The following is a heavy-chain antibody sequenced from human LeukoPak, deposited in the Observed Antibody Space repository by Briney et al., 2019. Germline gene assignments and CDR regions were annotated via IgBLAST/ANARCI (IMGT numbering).Heavy chain of an antibody. V-gene: IGHV4-61*05. J-gene: IGHJ4*02. CDR3: ARVDYGDYSKDFDY. CDR2: IYYSGST. Sequence: SETLSLTCTVSGGSISSSSYYWTWIRQPPGKGLEWIGYIYYSGSTNYNPSLKSRVTMSVDTSKNQFSLKVNSMTAADTAVYYCARVDYGDYSKDFDYWGQGTLVTVSS. CDR1: GGSISSSSYY. D-gene: IGHD4-17*01.